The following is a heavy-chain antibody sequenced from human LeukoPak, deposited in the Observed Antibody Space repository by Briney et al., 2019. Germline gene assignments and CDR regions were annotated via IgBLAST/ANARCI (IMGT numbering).Heavy chain of an antibody. CDR1: GFTFSSYS. J-gene: IGHJ4*02. CDR3: ARPPYSSGPFDY. CDR2: ISSSSGTI. D-gene: IGHD6-19*01. V-gene: IGHV3-48*02. Sequence: GGSLRLSCAAPGFTFSSYSMNWVRQAPGKGLEWVSYISSSSGTIYYADSVKGRFTISRDNAKNSLYLQMNSLRDEDTAVYYCARPPYSSGPFDYWGQGTLVTVSS.